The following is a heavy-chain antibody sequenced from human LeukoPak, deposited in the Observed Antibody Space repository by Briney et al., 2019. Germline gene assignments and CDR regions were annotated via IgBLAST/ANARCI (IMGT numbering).Heavy chain of an antibody. Sequence: GSLRLSCAASGFTFSDYYMIWIRQAPGKGLEWVSAISGSGGSTYYADSVKGRFTISRDNSKNTLYLQMNSLRAEDTAVYYCAKGEVVPAAMRYYGMDVWGQGTTVTVSS. CDR2: ISGSGGST. D-gene: IGHD2-2*01. V-gene: IGHV3-23*01. J-gene: IGHJ6*02. CDR1: GFTFSDYY. CDR3: AKGEVVPAAMRYYGMDV.